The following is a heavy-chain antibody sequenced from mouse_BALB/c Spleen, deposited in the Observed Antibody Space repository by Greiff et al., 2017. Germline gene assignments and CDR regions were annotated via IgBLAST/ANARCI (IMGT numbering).Heavy chain of an antibody. D-gene: IGHD2-10*02. J-gene: IGHJ3*01. CDR2: INSNGGST. Sequence: DVKLVESGGGLVQPGGSLKLSCAASGFTFSSYGMSWVRQTPDKRLELVATINSNGGSTYYPDSVKGRFTISRDNAKNTLYLQMSSLKSEDTAMYYCAREGYGNSWFAYWGQGTLVTVAA. V-gene: IGHV5-6-3*01. CDR1: GFTFSSYG. CDR3: AREGYGNSWFAY.